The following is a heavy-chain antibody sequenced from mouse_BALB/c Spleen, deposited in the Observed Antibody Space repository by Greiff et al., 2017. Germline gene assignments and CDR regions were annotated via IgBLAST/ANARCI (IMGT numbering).Heavy chain of an antibody. Sequence: QVQLQQSGAELAKPGASVKMSCKASGYTFTSYWMHWVKQRPGQGLEWIGYINPSTGYTEYNQKFKDKATLTADKSSSTAYMQLSSLTSEDSAVYYCATCGSYYAMDYWGQGTSVTVSS. CDR2: INPSTGYT. CDR1: GYTFTSYW. D-gene: IGHD1-1*01. J-gene: IGHJ4*01. CDR3: ATCGSYYAMDY. V-gene: IGHV1-7*01.